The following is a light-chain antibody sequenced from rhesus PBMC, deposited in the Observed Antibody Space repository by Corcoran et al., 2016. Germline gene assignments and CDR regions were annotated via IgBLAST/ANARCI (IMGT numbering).Light chain of an antibody. V-gene: IGKV1S21*01. CDR1: QAISNY. Sequence: DIQMTQSPSSLSASVGDRVTIPCRASQAISNYFSWYQKKPGKPPPLLTYGASTLQSGVPSRFSGSGSGTDFTLTISSLQPEDFGTYDCLHYKAVPFTFGPGTKLEIK. CDR2: GAS. CDR3: LHYKAVPFT. J-gene: IGKJ3*01.